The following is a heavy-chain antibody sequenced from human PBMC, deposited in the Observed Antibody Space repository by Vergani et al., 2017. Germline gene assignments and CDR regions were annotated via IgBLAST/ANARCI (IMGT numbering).Heavy chain of an antibody. CDR3: ARASRSGSYYYYYYMDV. V-gene: IGHV2-26*01. CDR1: GFSLSNARMG. Sequence: QESGPGLVKPSETLTLTCTVSGFSLSNARMGVSWIRQPPGKALEWLAHIFSNDEKSYSTSLKSRLTISKDTSKSQVVLTMTNMDPVDTATYYCARASRSGSYYYYYYMDVWGKGTTVTVSS. J-gene: IGHJ6*03. D-gene: IGHD1-26*01. CDR2: IFSNDEK.